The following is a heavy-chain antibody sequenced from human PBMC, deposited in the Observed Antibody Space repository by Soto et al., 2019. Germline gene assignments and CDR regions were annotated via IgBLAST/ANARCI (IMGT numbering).Heavy chain of an antibody. Sequence: GASMKISRKAFWYTFTRDHMDWVRKAPGQGPGGMGWINPNSGGTNYAQKFQGRVTMTRDTSISTAYMELSRLRSDDTAVYYCARDYDFWSGYYNQTYYYYYYGMDVWGQGTTVTVSS. CDR3: ARDYDFWSGYYNQTYYYYYYGMDV. CDR1: WYTFTRDH. V-gene: IGHV1-2*02. J-gene: IGHJ6*02. D-gene: IGHD3-3*01. CDR2: INPNSGGT.